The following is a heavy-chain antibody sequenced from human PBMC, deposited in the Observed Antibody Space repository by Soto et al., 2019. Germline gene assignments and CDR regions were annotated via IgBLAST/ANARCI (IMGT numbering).Heavy chain of an antibody. D-gene: IGHD5-12*01. Sequence: EVQLLESGGGLVQPGGSLRLSCAASGFTFSSYAMSWVRQAPGKGLEWVSAISGGDGTSTYYADSVKGRFTISRDTSKNTLSLQMNSLIAEDTAVYYLSKRPRVAKADADHIESWGQGTLVTVSS. V-gene: IGHV3-23*01. CDR2: ISGGDGTST. CDR1: GFTFSSYA. CDR3: SKRPRVAKADADHIES. J-gene: IGHJ4*02.